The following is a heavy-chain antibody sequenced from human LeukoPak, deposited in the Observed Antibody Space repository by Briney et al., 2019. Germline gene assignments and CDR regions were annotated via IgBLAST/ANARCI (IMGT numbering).Heavy chain of an antibody. V-gene: IGHV1-18*01. CDR3: ARDSRYYYDSSGYYNYFDY. Sequence: ASVRVSCKASGYIFTNYAVSWVRQAPGQGLEWMGWISAYNGNTNNAQKFQGRVTMTTDTSTSTAYMELSSLRSEDTAVYYCARDSRYYYDSSGYYNYFDYWGQGTLVTVSS. CDR1: GYIFTNYA. J-gene: IGHJ4*02. D-gene: IGHD3-22*01. CDR2: ISAYNGNT.